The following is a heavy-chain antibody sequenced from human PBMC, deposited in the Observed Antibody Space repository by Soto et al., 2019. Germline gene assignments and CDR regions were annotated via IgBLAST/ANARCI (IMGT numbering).Heavy chain of an antibody. CDR1: AFTVSSND. CDR2: IYTGGGT. D-gene: IGHD2-15*01. J-gene: IGHJ4*02. Sequence: EVQLVESGGGLVQPGGSLRLSCAPSAFTVSSNDMSWVRQAPGKGLEWVSVIYTGGGTYYADSVKGRFTISRDNSKNTLYLQMNSLRDEDTAVYYCVRSFFCSGGSCYSISSHWGQGTLVTVSS. V-gene: IGHV3-66*01. CDR3: VRSFFCSGGSCYSISSH.